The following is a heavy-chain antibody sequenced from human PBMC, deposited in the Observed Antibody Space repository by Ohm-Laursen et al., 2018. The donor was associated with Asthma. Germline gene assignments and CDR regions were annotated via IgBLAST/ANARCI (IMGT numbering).Heavy chain of an antibody. Sequence: PGTLSLTWIVYGGSFSGYYWSWIRQPPGKGLEWIGEINHSGSTNYNPSLKSRVTISVDTSKNQFSLKLSSVTAADTAVYYCARVRVVINGVYYYYYGMDVWGQGTTVTVSS. V-gene: IGHV4-34*01. J-gene: IGHJ6*02. CDR3: ARVRVVINGVYYYYYGMDV. D-gene: IGHD3-3*01. CDR2: INHSGST. CDR1: GGSFSGYY.